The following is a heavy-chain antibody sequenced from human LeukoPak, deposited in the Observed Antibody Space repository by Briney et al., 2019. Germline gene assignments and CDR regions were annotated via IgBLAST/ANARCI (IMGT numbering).Heavy chain of an antibody. CDR3: ARVNGSYLPPYYYYYGMDV. CDR2: INPSGGST. V-gene: IGHV1-46*01. J-gene: IGHJ6*02. CDR1: GYTFTSYY. Sequence: GASVKVSCKASGYTFTSYYMHWVRQAPGQGLEWMGIINPSGGSTSYAQKFQGRDTLTRDTSTSTVYMELSSLRSEDTAVYYCARVNGSYLPPYYYYYGMDVWGQGTTVTVSS. D-gene: IGHD1-26*01.